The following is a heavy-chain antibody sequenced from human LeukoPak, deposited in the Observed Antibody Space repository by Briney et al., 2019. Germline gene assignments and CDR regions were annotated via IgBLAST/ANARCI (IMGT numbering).Heavy chain of an antibody. Sequence: GGSLRLSCAASGFTFSSYRMTWVRQAPGKGLEWVSSISSSSSYIYYADSVKGRFTISRDNAKNSLYLQMNSLRAEDTAVYYCARDRGTTVTYYYYYYGMDVWGQGTTVTVSS. V-gene: IGHV3-21*04. CDR2: ISSSSSYI. D-gene: IGHD4-17*01. CDR1: GFTFSSYR. CDR3: ARDRGTTVTYYYYYYGMDV. J-gene: IGHJ6*02.